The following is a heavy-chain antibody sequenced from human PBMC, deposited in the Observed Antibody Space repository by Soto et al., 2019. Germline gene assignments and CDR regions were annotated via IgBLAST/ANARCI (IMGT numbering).Heavy chain of an antibody. J-gene: IGHJ4*02. CDR1: GFTFSSYW. Sequence: GGSLRLSCAASGFTFSSYWMSWVRQAPGKGLEWVANIKQDGSEKYYVDSVKGRFTISRDNAKNSLYLQMNSLRAEGTAVYYCARFKISGSYSFDYWGQGTLVTVSS. V-gene: IGHV3-7*03. CDR3: ARFKISGSYSFDY. CDR2: IKQDGSEK. D-gene: IGHD3-10*01.